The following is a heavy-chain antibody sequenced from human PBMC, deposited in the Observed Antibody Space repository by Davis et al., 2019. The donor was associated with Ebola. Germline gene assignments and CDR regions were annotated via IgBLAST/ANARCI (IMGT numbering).Heavy chain of an antibody. J-gene: IGHJ6*02. CDR1: GGSISSNNYY. CDR3: ARHVAARFYYGMDV. Sequence: PSETLSLTCTVSGGSISSNNYYWGWIRQPPGKGLEWIGSFYDSGSIYYNPSLKSRVTISVDTSKNQFSLKLSSVTAADTAVYYCARHVAARFYYGMDVWGQGTTVTVSS. D-gene: IGHD6-6*01. V-gene: IGHV4-39*01. CDR2: FYDSGSI.